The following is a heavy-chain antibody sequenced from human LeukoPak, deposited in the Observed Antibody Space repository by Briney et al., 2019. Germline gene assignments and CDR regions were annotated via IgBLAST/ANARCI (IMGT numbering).Heavy chain of an antibody. CDR1: GYTFTGYY. J-gene: IGHJ4*02. Sequence: ASVKVSCKASGYTFTGYYMHWVRQAPGQGLEWMGWINPNSGGTNYAQKFQGRVTMTRDTSISTAYMELSSLRSEDTAVYYCARERGYSSSPFDYWGQGTLVTVSS. D-gene: IGHD6-6*01. CDR2: INPNSGGT. CDR3: ARERGYSSSPFDY. V-gene: IGHV1-2*02.